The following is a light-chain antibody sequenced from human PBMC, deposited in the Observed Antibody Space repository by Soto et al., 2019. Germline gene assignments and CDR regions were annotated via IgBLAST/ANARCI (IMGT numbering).Light chain of an antibody. CDR3: QQYNSYLWT. Sequence: DIQMTQSPSTLSESVGDRVTITCRASQSISSWLAWYQQKPGKAPKLLIYKASSLESGVPSRFSGSGSGTEFTLTISSLQPDDFATYYFQQYNSYLWTFGQGTKVEIK. J-gene: IGKJ1*01. V-gene: IGKV1-5*03. CDR1: QSISSW. CDR2: KAS.